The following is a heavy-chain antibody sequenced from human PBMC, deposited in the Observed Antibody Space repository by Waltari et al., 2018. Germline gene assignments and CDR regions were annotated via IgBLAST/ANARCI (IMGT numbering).Heavy chain of an antibody. CDR1: GGSSSGYY. V-gene: IGHV4-34*01. CDR2: INHSGST. J-gene: IGHJ5*02. CDR3: ARLTIFGVVINYNWFDP. Sequence: QVQLPQRGAGLLKPSETLSLTCAVDGGSSSGYYWRWIRQPPGKGLEWIGEINHSGSTNYNPSLKSRVTISVDTSKNQFSLKLSSVTAADTAVYYCARLTIFGVVINYNWFDPWGQGTLVTVSS. D-gene: IGHD3-3*01.